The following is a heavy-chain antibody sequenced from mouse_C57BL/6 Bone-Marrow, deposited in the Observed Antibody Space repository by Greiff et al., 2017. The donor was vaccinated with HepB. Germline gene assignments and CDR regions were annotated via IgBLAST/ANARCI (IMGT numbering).Heavy chain of an antibody. CDR3: VRDLLWSYYYAMDY. Sequence: EVQGVESGGGLVQPKGSLKLSCAASGFTFNTYAMHWVRQAPGKGLEWVARIRSKSSNYATYYADSVKDRFTISRDDSQSMLYLQMNNLKTEDTAMYYCVRDLLWSYYYAMDYWGQGTSVTVSS. J-gene: IGHJ4*01. V-gene: IGHV10-3*01. CDR1: GFTFNTYA. D-gene: IGHD2-1*01. CDR2: IRSKSSNYAT.